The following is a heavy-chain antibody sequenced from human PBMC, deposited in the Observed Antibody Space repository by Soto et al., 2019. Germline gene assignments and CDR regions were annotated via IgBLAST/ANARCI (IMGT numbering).Heavy chain of an antibody. D-gene: IGHD3-22*01. Sequence: PGGSLRLSCAASGFTFSSYSMNWVRQAPGKGLEWVSSISSSSSYIYYADSVKGRFTISRDNAKNSLYLQMNSLRAEDTAVYYCAREGPDSSVYSRLLDYGGQETLVTVSS. CDR3: AREGPDSSVYSRLLDY. J-gene: IGHJ4*02. V-gene: IGHV3-21*01. CDR1: GFTFSSYS. CDR2: ISSSSSYI.